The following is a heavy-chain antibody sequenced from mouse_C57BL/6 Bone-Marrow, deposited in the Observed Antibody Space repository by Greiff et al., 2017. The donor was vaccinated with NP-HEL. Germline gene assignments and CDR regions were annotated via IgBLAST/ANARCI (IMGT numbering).Heavy chain of an antibody. J-gene: IGHJ2*01. V-gene: IGHV1-81*01. CDR1: GYTFTSYG. CDR3: ALYGWYYFDY. CDR2: IYPRSGNT. D-gene: IGHD1-1*01. Sequence: QVQLKQSGAELARPGASVKLSCKASGYTFTSYGISWVKQRTGQGLEWIGEIYPRSGNTYYNEKFKGKATLTADKSSSTAYMELRSLTSEDSAVYFCALYGWYYFDYGGQGTTLTVSS.